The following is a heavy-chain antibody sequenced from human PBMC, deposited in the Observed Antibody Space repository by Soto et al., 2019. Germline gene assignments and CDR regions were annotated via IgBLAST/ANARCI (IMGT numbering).Heavy chain of an antibody. V-gene: IGHV3-53*01. CDR3: AKLPQYETLTGYLNYFDY. CDR2: IYSGGST. Sequence: GSLRLSCAASGFTVSSNYMSWVRQAPGKGLEWVSVIYSGGSTYYADSVKGRFTISRDNSKNTLYLQMNSLRAEDTAVYFCAKLPQYETLTGYLNYFDYWGPGILVTVSS. CDR1: GFTVSSNY. J-gene: IGHJ4*02. D-gene: IGHD3-9*01.